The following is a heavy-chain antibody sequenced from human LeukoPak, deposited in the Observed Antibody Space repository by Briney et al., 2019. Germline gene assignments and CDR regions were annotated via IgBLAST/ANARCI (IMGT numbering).Heavy chain of an antibody. CDR1: RYTFTGDY. CDR3: ARGFTSSSRPYYYYYTDV. V-gene: IGHV1-2*02. D-gene: IGHD6-13*01. J-gene: IGHJ6*03. CDR2: IYPNSGGT. Sequence: ASVQVSCKASRYTFTGDYMHGVRQAPGQGLEWMGWIYPNSGGTNYAQKFQGRVTMTRDTSISTAYMELSRLRSDDTAVYYCARGFTSSSRPYYYYYTDVWGKRTAVTVS.